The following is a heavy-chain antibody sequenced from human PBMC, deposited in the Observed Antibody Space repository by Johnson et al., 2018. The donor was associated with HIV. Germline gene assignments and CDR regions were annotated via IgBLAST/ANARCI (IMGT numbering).Heavy chain of an antibody. CDR2: IKQDGSEK. J-gene: IGHJ3*02. Sequence: VQLVESGGGVVQPGRSLRLSCAASGFTFSSYAMHWVRQAPGKGLEWVANIKQDGSEKYYVDSVKGRFTISRDNAKNSLYLQMNSLRAEDTAVYYCARDAPRYSFDIWGQGTMVTVSS. D-gene: IGHD2-21*01. CDR3: ARDAPRYSFDI. CDR1: GFTFSSYA. V-gene: IGHV3-7*01.